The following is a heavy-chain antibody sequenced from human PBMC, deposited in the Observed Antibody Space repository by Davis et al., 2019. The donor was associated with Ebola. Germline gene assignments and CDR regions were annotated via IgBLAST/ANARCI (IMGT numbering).Heavy chain of an antibody. CDR1: GFTFSSYG. V-gene: IGHV3-23*01. CDR3: TTDVGRNHPDGTFDL. D-gene: IGHD4-23*01. Sequence: GGSLRLSCAASGFTFSSYGMSWVRQAPGKGLEWVSGISGSGGRTYYADSVKGRFTISRDNSKNTVYLQMNSLKTEDTAVYYCTTDVGRNHPDGTFDLWGQGTMVTVSS. J-gene: IGHJ3*01. CDR2: ISGSGGRT.